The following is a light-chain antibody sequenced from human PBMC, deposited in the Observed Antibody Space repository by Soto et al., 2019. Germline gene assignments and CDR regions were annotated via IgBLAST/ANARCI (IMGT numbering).Light chain of an antibody. CDR3: CSYSSSYFYV. V-gene: IGLV2-14*03. CDR1: SMDGCGYNY. CDR2: EVS. Sequence: QSALTQPASVSGSPGQSITISCTGNSMDGCGYNYVSRYQQYPDKAPSLMIYEVSNRPPGVPDRFSAAKSANTAPLTIARLRADDGGGYYCCSYSSSYFYVFGTVTEVSVL. J-gene: IGLJ1*01.